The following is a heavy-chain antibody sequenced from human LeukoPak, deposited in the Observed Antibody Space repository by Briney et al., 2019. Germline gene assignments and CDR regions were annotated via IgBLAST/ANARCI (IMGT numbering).Heavy chain of an antibody. J-gene: IGHJ4*02. V-gene: IGHV3-23*01. CDR3: ATSLNYGGNEYDY. D-gene: IGHD4-23*01. CDR2: ISGSGGST. Sequence: GGSLRLSCAVSGITLSNYGMSWVRQAPGKGLEWVSAISGSGGSTYYADSVKGRFTISRDNSKNTLYLQMNSLRAEDTAVYYCATSLNYGGNEYDYWGQGTLVTVSS. CDR1: GITLSNYG.